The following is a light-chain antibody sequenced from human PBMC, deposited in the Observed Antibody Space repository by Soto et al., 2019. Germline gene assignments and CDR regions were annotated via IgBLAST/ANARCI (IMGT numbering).Light chain of an antibody. CDR2: GAS. J-gene: IGKJ1*01. Sequence: EILLTQSPAILSVSPGERATLSCRASQSVSSYLAWYQQKPGQAPRLLIYGASSRATGIPDRFSGSGSGTEFTLTISSLQSEDFAVYYCQQYNNWPRTFGQGTKVDIK. V-gene: IGKV3D-15*01. CDR3: QQYNNWPRT. CDR1: QSVSSY.